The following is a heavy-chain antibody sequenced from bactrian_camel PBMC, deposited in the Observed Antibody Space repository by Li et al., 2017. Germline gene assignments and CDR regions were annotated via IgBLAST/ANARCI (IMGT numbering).Heavy chain of an antibody. V-gene: IGHV3-3*01. CDR2: VYLYGGKT. Sequence: HVQLVESGGGSVQAGGSLRLSCRASGNTDSINTMAWFRQAPEKEREAVATVYLYGGKTYYGESVKGRFTISHDNAQHISYLQMDSLKPEDTGVYFCAAGFLFPGVAARLTAAHVGSWGQETQVTVS. D-gene: IGHD6*01. CDR1: GNTDSINT. J-gene: IGHJ6*01. CDR3: AAGFLFPGVAARLTAAHVGS.